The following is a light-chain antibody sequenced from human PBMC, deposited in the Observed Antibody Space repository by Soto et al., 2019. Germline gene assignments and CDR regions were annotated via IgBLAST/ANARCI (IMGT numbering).Light chain of an antibody. V-gene: IGKV1-39*01. Sequence: DIQMTQSPSSLSASVGDRVTITCRASQSIGRFLNWYQHKPGKAXTLLIYAASSLQSGVPSRFSGSGSGTDFTLPISSLQPGDFATYYGQQSYSPPPITFGQGTRLEIK. CDR2: AAS. J-gene: IGKJ5*01. CDR3: QQSYSPPPIT. CDR1: QSIGRF.